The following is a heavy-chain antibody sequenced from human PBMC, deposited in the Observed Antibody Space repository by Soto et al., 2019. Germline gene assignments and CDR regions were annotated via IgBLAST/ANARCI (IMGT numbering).Heavy chain of an antibody. CDR3: TRRITAAAGDY. V-gene: IGHV3-73*02. Sequence: EVQLVESGGGLVQPGGSLKVSCAASGFTFSGSAIHWVRQASGKGLEWVGRIRSKANSYATAYGASVKGRFTISRDDSKNTAYLQMNSLKTEDTAVYSCTRRITAAAGDYWGQGTLVTVAS. CDR1: GFTFSGSA. J-gene: IGHJ4*02. D-gene: IGHD6-13*01. CDR2: IRSKANSYAT.